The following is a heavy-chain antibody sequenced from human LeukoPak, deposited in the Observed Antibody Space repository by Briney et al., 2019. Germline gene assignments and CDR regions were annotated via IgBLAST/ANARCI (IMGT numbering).Heavy chain of an antibody. CDR2: ISAGNGNT. CDR1: GYTFTSYA. V-gene: IGHV1-3*01. CDR3: ARMETYQPL. J-gene: IGHJ4*02. D-gene: IGHD2-2*01. Sequence: ASVKVSCKASGYTFTSYAIHWVRQAPGQRLEWMGWISAGNGNTKYSQNFQGRVTFISNTSATTAFMELSSLRSEDTAVYYCARMETYQPLWGQGTLVTVSS.